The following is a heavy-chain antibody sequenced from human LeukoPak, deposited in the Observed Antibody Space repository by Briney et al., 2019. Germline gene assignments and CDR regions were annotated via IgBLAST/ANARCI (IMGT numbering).Heavy chain of an antibody. CDR1: GGSISSYY. D-gene: IGHD2-2*01. Sequence: KTSETLSLTCTVSGGSISSYYWSWIRQPPGKGLEWIGYIYYSGSTNYNPSLKSRVTISVDTSKNQFPLKLSSVTAADTAVYYCARAYCSSTSCYGGGSTYFDYWGQGTLVTVSS. CDR2: IYYSGST. V-gene: IGHV4-59*12. J-gene: IGHJ4*02. CDR3: ARAYCSSTSCYGGGSTYFDY.